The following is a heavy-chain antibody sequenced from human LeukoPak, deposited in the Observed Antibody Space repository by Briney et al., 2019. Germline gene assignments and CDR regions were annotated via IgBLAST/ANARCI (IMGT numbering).Heavy chain of an antibody. V-gene: IGHV1-69*05. CDR3: ARASHPYYYDSSGYYQAPYYYYYYYMDV. CDR1: GGTFISYA. J-gene: IGHJ6*03. Sequence: ASVKVSFKASGGTFISYAISWVRQAPGQGLEWMGGIIPIFGTANYAQKFQGRVTITTDESTSTAYMELSSLRSEDTAVYYCARASHPYYYDSSGYYQAPYYYYYYYMDVWGKGTTVTVSS. D-gene: IGHD3-22*01. CDR2: IIPIFGTA.